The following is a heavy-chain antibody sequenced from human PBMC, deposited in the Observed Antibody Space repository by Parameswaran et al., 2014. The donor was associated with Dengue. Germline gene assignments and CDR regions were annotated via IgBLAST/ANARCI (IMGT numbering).Heavy chain of an antibody. Sequence: RWIRQPPGKGLEWIGEINHSGSTNYNPSLKSRVTISVDTSKNQFSLKLSSVTAADTAVYYCARVRIVATMAGVSFDYWGQGTLVTVSS. J-gene: IGHJ4*02. V-gene: IGHV4-34*01. CDR2: INHSGST. CDR3: ARVRIVATMAGVSFDY. D-gene: IGHD5-12*01.